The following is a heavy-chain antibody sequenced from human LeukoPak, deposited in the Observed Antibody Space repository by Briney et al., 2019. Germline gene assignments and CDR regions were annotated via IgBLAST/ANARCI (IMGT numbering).Heavy chain of an antibody. D-gene: IGHD2-8*02. Sequence: GGSLRLSCAASGFTVSSNYMTWVRQAPGKGLEWVSVILGGGGTYYADSVKGRFTISRDNSRNTLYLQMNSLRAEDTAVYYCARGLVLTYYYFESWGQGTLVTVSS. CDR1: GFTVSSNY. CDR3: ARGLVLTYYYFES. V-gene: IGHV3-66*01. CDR2: ILGGGGT. J-gene: IGHJ4*02.